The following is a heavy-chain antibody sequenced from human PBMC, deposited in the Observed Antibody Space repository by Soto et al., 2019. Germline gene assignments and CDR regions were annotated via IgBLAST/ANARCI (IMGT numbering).Heavy chain of an antibody. CDR3: ARSGVTGIVIPSHWFDP. CDR1: GDSIGGVGY. Sequence: SETLSLTCTVSGDSIGGVGYCSWIRQFPGRGLEWIGCISSSGSTYYNPALNNRISLSLDTSQNQFSLKLLSVTAADTAIYYCARSGVTGIVIPSHWFDPWGQGTLVTVSS. V-gene: IGHV4-31*03. J-gene: IGHJ5*02. CDR2: ISSSGST. D-gene: IGHD2-21*02.